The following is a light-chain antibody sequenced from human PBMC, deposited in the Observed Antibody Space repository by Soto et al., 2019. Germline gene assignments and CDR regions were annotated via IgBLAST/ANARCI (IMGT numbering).Light chain of an antibody. CDR2: RDS. Sequence: SYELTQPLSVSVALGQTARITCGGNNIGSKNVHWYQQKPGQAPVLVIYRDSNRPSGIPERFSGSNSGNTATLTISRAQAGAEADYFCPVWESSTARVFGGGTKLTVL. CDR1: NIGSKN. CDR3: PVWESSTARV. J-gene: IGLJ3*02. V-gene: IGLV3-9*01.